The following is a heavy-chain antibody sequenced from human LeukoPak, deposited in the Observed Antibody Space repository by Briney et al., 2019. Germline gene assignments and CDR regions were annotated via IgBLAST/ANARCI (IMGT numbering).Heavy chain of an antibody. Sequence: GGSLRLSCAASGFTFDDYAMHWVRQAPGKGLEWVSGISWNSGSIGYADSVKGRFTISRDNAKNSLYLQMNSLRAEDMALYYCAKDSSGSFDYWGQGTLVTVSS. V-gene: IGHV3-9*03. J-gene: IGHJ4*02. CDR2: ISWNSGSI. D-gene: IGHD3-22*01. CDR1: GFTFDDYA. CDR3: AKDSSGSFDY.